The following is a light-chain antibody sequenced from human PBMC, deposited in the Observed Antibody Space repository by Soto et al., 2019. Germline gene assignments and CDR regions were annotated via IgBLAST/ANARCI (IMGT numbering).Light chain of an antibody. J-gene: IGKJ4*01. CDR3: QERGRWPRAT. CDR1: QNVGLN. Sequence: EMVLTQSTATLSLSPGESATLSCRASQNVGLNFAWYQQKSGQPPRLLIHTASSRATGIPARFSVSGSRTDFTLTISSPEPEDIAVYYCQERGRWPRATFGGGTKVEMK. V-gene: IGKV3-11*01. CDR2: TAS.